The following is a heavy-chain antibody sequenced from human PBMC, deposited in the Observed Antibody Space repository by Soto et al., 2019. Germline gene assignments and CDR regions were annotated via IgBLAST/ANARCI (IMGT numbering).Heavy chain of an antibody. CDR2: ISWNSGSI. CDR3: AKGYCSSTNCSPYTSAY. CDR1: GFTFGDYA. V-gene: IGHV3-9*01. Sequence: SLRLACATSGFTFGDYALQLVRPAPGKGLEWVSGISWNSGSIGYADSVKGRFTISRDNAKNSLYLQMNSLRAEDTALYYCAKGYCSSTNCSPYTSAYWGQGTLVTVSS. D-gene: IGHD2-2*01. J-gene: IGHJ4*02.